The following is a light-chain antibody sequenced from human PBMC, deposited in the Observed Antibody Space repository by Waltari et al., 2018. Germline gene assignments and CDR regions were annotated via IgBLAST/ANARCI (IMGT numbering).Light chain of an antibody. CDR1: NIGSKR. V-gene: IGLV3-21*02. Sequence: SYVLNQPPSVSAAPGQTATITCGGDNIGSKRVPWYQQKEGQAPVVVVFADDDRPSGIPERFSGSKSGNTATLTITRVEGGDEADFYCQVWDSSSDHVVFGGGTKLTVL. J-gene: IGLJ2*01. CDR3: QVWDSSSDHVV. CDR2: ADD.